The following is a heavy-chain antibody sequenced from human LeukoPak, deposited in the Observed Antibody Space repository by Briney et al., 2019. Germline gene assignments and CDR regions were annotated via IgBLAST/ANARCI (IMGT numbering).Heavy chain of an antibody. D-gene: IGHD2-21*02. Sequence: ASVKVSCKVSGYTLTELSMHWVRQAPGKGLEWMGGFDPKDGETIYAQKFQGRVTMTEDTSTDTAYMELSSLRSEDTAVYYCATARYCGGDCYGDWFDPWGQGTLVTVSS. CDR1: GYTLTELS. CDR3: ATARYCGGDCYGDWFDP. J-gene: IGHJ5*02. CDR2: FDPKDGET. V-gene: IGHV1-24*01.